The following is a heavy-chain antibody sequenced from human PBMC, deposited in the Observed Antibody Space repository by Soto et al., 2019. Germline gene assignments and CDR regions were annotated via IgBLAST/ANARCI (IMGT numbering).Heavy chain of an antibody. Sequence: SETLSLTCIVSGASISRRSSYWGWIRQPPGKGLEWVGTFFSGSTYTNPSLKSRVAISVDSSKNQFSLKLTSVAVEDTAIYYCATTRGLAVGGSFDHWGQGVLVTVSS. D-gene: IGHD6-19*01. CDR1: GASISRRSSY. CDR3: ATTRGLAVGGSFDH. CDR2: FFSGST. J-gene: IGHJ4*02. V-gene: IGHV4-39*01.